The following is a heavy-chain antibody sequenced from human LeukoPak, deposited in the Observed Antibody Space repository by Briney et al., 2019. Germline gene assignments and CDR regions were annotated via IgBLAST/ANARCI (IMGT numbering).Heavy chain of an antibody. CDR1: GIYD. J-gene: IGHJ4*02. D-gene: IGHD2-15*01. CDR3: VRDPLVAANY. V-gene: IGHV3-21*01. CDR2: ISDNDENT. Sequence: GGSLRLSCAASGIYDMSWVRQAPGKGLGWVSSISDNDENTYYADSVKGRFTISRDNAKNSLYLQMSSLRAEDTAVYYCVRDPLVAANYWGQGTLVTVSS.